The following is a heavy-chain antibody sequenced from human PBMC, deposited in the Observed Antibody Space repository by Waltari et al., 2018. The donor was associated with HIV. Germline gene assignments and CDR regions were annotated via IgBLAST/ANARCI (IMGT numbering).Heavy chain of an antibody. V-gene: IGHV3-30*01. CDR2: ISYDGSNK. CDR3: ARDTGYCSFGSCSYNWLDP. CDR1: GFPFSSYA. J-gene: IGHJ5*02. D-gene: IGHD2-15*01. Sequence: QAHLVESGGGVVQPGRSLRLSCAASGFPFSSYAIPWARQAPGKGLEWVALISYDGSNKYYADSVKGRFTISRDNSKNTLYLQMNSLRAEDTSVYYCARDTGYCSFGSCSYNWLDPWGQGTLVSVSS.